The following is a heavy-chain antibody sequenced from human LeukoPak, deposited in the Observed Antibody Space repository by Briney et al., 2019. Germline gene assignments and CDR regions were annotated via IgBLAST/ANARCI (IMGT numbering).Heavy chain of an antibody. D-gene: IGHD6-13*01. CDR1: GGSISSSSYY. V-gene: IGHV4-39*07. Sequence: PSETLSLTCTVSGGSISSSSYYWGWIRQPPGTGLEWIGSIYYSGSTNYNPSLKSRVTILIDTPKNQFSLRLSSVTAADTAVYYCARSYSSSWYSSFDIWGHGTMVTVSS. CDR2: IYYSGST. J-gene: IGHJ3*02. CDR3: ARSYSSSWYSSFDI.